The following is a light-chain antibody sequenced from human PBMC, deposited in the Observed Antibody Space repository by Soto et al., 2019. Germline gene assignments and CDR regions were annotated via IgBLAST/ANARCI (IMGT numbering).Light chain of an antibody. V-gene: IGLV2-14*01. J-gene: IGLJ2*01. CDR2: DVS. CDR1: SSDVGGYNY. CDR3: SSYTSTTTQVV. Sequence: QSVLTQPASVSGSPGQSITISCTGTSSDVGGYNYVSWYQQDPGKAPKLMIYDVSNRPSGLSNRFSGSKSGNTASLTISGLQAEDEADYYCSSYTSTTTQVVFGGGTKLTVL.